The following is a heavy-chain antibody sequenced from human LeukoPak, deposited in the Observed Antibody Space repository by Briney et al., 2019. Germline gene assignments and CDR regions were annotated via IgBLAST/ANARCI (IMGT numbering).Heavy chain of an antibody. CDR3: ARDPRGRYSSGWTSAY. CDR1: GFTFSSYW. V-gene: IGHV3-7*01. Sequence: GGSLRLSCAASGFTFSSYWMSWVRQAPGKGLEWVANIKQGGSEKYYVDSVKGRFTIARDNAKNSPYLQMHSLRAEDTAVYYCARDPRGRYSSGWTSAYWGQGTLVTVSS. CDR2: IKQGGSEK. D-gene: IGHD6-19*01. J-gene: IGHJ4*02.